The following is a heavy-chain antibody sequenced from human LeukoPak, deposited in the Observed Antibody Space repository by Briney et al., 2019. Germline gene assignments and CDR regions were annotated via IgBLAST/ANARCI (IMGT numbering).Heavy chain of an antibody. Sequence: SETLSLTCTVSGVSISSSNSYWGWIRQPPGKGLEWIGSIYYTGNTYYNASLKSRVTISIDTSKNQISLGLTSVTATDTAIYYCARQTGSGLFILPGGQGTLVTVSS. CDR1: GVSISSSNSY. CDR2: IYYTGNT. CDR3: ARQTGSGLFILP. J-gene: IGHJ4*02. D-gene: IGHD3/OR15-3a*01. V-gene: IGHV4-39*01.